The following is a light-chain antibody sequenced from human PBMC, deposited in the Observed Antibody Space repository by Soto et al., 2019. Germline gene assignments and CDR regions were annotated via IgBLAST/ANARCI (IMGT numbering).Light chain of an antibody. J-gene: IGKJ1*01. V-gene: IGKV1-39*01. CDR2: AAS. Sequence: EIHMNQSPSSLSASVGDRVTITVRASQSISSYLNWYQQKPGKAPKLLIYAASSLQSGVPSRFSGSGSGTDFTLTISSLQPEDFATYYCQQSYSTWTFGQGAMV. CDR3: QQSYSTWT. CDR1: QSISSY.